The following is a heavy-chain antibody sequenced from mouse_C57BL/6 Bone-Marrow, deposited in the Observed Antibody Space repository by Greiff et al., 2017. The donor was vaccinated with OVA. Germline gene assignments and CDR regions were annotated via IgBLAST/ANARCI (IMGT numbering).Heavy chain of an antibody. CDR2: IWGGGST. J-gene: IGHJ1*03. V-gene: IGHV2-9*01. CDR3: AKRRGYYWYFDV. CDR1: GFSLTSYG. Sequence: QVQLKESGPGLVAPSQSLSITCTVSGFSLTSYGVDWVRQPPGKGLEWLGVIWGGGSTNYNSALMSRLSISKDNSKSQVFLKMNSLPTDDTAMYYCAKRRGYYWYFDVWGTGTTVTVSS. D-gene: IGHD2-2*01.